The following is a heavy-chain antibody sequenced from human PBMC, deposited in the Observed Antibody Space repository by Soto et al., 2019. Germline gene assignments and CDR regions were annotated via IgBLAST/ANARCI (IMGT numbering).Heavy chain of an antibody. CDR2: IYYSGST. D-gene: IGHD2-15*01. Sequence: QVQLQESGPGLVKPSQTLSLTCTVSGGSISSGDYYWRWIRQPPGKGLEWIGYIYYSGSTYYNPSLKSRVTISVDTSKNQFSLKLSSVTAADTAVYYCARVATEKKYCSGGSCYFIEAFDIWGQGTMVTVSS. J-gene: IGHJ3*02. CDR1: GGSISSGDYY. CDR3: ARVATEKKYCSGGSCYFIEAFDI. V-gene: IGHV4-30-4*01.